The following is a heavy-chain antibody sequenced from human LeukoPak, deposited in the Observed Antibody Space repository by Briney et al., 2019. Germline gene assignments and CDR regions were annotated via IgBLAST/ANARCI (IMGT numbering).Heavy chain of an antibody. CDR3: ARARTYYYGSGSYFSGYYFDY. CDR2: IRFDGGDK. Sequence: PGGSLRLSCAASGFTFSSYGVHWVRQAPGKGLEWVSFIRFDGGDKYYADSVKGRFTISRDNSKNTLYLQMNSLRAEDTAVYYCARARTYYYGSGSYFSGYYFDYWGQGTLVTVSS. CDR1: GFTFSSYG. D-gene: IGHD3-10*01. J-gene: IGHJ4*02. V-gene: IGHV3-30*02.